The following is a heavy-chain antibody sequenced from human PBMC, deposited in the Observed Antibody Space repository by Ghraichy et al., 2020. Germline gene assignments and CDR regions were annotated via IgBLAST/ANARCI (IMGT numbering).Heavy chain of an antibody. Sequence: SETLSLTCTVSGGSISSSSYYWGWIRQPPGKGLEWIGSIYYSGSTYYNPSLKSRVTISVDTSKNQFSLKLSSVTAADTAVYYCARDHSGYDYEDDQLAGIDAFDIWGQGTMVTVSS. V-gene: IGHV4-39*07. J-gene: IGHJ3*02. CDR1: GGSISSSSYY. D-gene: IGHD5-12*01. CDR3: ARDHSGYDYEDDQLAGIDAFDI. CDR2: IYYSGST.